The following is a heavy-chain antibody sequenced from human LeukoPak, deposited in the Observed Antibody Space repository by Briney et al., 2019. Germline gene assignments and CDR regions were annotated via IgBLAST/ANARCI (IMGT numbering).Heavy chain of an antibody. V-gene: IGHV1-2*02. CDR2: INPNSGVT. CDR3: ARGRGSYSFDY. J-gene: IGHJ4*02. D-gene: IGHD3-16*01. Sequence: ASVKVSCKASGYTFTGYYMYWVRQAPRQGLEWMGWINPNSGVTNYAQKFQGRVTMTRDTSISTAYMEVSSLRSDDTAVYFCARGRGSYSFDYWGQGTLVTVSS. CDR1: GYTFTGYY.